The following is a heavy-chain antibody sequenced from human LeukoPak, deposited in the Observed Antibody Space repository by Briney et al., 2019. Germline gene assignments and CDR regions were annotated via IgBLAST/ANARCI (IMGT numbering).Heavy chain of an antibody. CDR1: GGFVSSPTYY. Sequence: SETLSLTCTVSGGFVSSPTYYWSWVRQPPGKGLEWIGYIYYSGSTNYNPSLKSRVTISIDTSKNQFSLRLSSVTAADTAVYYCARGAAGYSYGWGQGTLVTVSS. V-gene: IGHV4-61*01. J-gene: IGHJ4*02. CDR2: IYYSGST. CDR3: ARGAAGYSYG. D-gene: IGHD5-18*01.